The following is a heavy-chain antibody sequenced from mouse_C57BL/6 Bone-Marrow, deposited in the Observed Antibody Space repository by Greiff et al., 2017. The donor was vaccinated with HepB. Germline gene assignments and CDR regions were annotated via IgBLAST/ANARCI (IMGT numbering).Heavy chain of an antibody. CDR1: GYTFTSYW. D-gene: IGHD1-1*01. J-gene: IGHJ1*03. Sequence: VQLQQSGAELVKPGASVKLSCKASGYTFTSYWMHWVKQRPGQGLEWIGMIHPNSGSTNYNEKFKSKATLTVDKSSSTAYMQLSSLTSEDSAVYYCAREGTVVAHWYFDVWGTGTTVTVSS. CDR3: AREGTVVAHWYFDV. CDR2: IHPNSGST. V-gene: IGHV1-64*01.